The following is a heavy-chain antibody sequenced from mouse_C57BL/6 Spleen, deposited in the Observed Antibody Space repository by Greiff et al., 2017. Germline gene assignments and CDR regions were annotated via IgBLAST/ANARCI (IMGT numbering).Heavy chain of an antibody. D-gene: IGHD4-1*01. CDR3: ASWDAFAY. Sequence: EVQLQQSGPELVKPGASVKISCKASGYTFTDYYMNWVKQSHGKSLEWIGDINPNNGGTSYNQKFKGKATLTVGKSSSTAYMERRSLTSEDSAVYYCASWDAFAYWGQGTLVTVSA. CDR2: INPNNGGT. J-gene: IGHJ3*01. V-gene: IGHV1-26*01. CDR1: GYTFTDYY.